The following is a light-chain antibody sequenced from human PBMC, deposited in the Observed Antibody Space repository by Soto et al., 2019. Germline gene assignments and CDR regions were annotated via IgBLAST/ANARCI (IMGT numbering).Light chain of an antibody. CDR2: DTS. Sequence: EIVLTQSPATLSLSPGEIATLACRASASVRSYLAWYQQIPGQAPRLLIYDTSNSATGIPARFSGSGYGADFTLTISSLEPEDVAVYYGQQRSDWPHTFGQGTKLEIK. J-gene: IGKJ2*01. CDR3: QQRSDWPHT. CDR1: ASVRSY. V-gene: IGKV3-11*01.